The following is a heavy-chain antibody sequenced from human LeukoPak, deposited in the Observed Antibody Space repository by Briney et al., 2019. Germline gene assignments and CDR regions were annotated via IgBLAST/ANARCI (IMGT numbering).Heavy chain of an antibody. CDR1: GFSFSDYS. CDR2: ISSAARTT. Sequence: KPGGSLRLSCAVSGFSFSDYSMTWIRQAPGKGLEWVSYISSAARTTYYADSVKGRFTISRDNAKNSLYLQMNSLRAEDTAVYYCARDLNYYFDYWGQGTLVTVSS. J-gene: IGHJ4*02. D-gene: IGHD1-1*01. V-gene: IGHV3-11*01. CDR3: ARDLNYYFDY.